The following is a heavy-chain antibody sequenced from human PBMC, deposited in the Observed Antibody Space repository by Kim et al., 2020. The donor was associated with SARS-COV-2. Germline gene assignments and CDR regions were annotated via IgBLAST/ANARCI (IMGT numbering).Heavy chain of an antibody. Sequence: ADSVQGRFSISRDKAKNSLYLQMDSLRDDDTAVYYCARGSCRTTSCAMDVWGQGTTVTVSS. J-gene: IGHJ6*02. D-gene: IGHD2-2*01. CDR3: ARGSCRTTSCAMDV. V-gene: IGHV3-48*02.